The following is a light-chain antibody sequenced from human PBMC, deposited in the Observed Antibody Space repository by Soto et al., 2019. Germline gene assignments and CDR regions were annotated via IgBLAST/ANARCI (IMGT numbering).Light chain of an antibody. V-gene: IGKV1-5*03. CDR2: KAS. CDR1: QSISSW. Sequence: DIQITQSPSTLSASVGDRVTITCLARQSISSWLAWHQQKPGKAPKLLIYKASSLESVVPSRFSGSGSGTEFTLTISILQPDDFATYYCQQYNRLYTFGQGTKLESK. CDR3: QQYNRLYT. J-gene: IGKJ2*01.